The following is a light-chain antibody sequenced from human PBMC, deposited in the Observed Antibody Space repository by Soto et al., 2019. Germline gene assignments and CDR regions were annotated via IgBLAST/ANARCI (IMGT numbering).Light chain of an antibody. V-gene: IGLV3-27*01. CDR2: KDS. Sequence: SYELTQPSSVSVSPGQTARITCSGDVLAKKYARWFQQKPGQAPVLVIYKDSERPSGIPERFSGSSSGTTVTLTISGAQVEDEADYYCYSAADNIWVFGGGTKLPS. CDR3: YSAADNIWV. J-gene: IGLJ3*02. CDR1: VLAKKY.